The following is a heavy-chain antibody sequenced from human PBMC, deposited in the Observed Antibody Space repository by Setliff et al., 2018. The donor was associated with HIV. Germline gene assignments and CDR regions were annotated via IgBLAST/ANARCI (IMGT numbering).Heavy chain of an antibody. D-gene: IGHD3-16*01. V-gene: IGHV3-48*03. Sequence: LRLSCAASGFIFSSYEMNWVRQAPGKGLEWISYIGGHGSIKHYADSVKGRFTISRDNAKNSVYLQMHSLRVEDTAVYYCAAVPWGHSSLIIDHWGQGTPVTVSS. CDR2: IGGHGSIK. CDR1: GFIFSSYE. J-gene: IGHJ4*02. CDR3: AAVPWGHSSLIIDH.